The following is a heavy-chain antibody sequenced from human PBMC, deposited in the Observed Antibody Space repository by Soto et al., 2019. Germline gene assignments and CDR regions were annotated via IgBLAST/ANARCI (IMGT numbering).Heavy chain of an antibody. J-gene: IGHJ1*01. CDR3: VRGYCTTTPCSGDFQH. Sequence: QVQLVQSGAEVKKPGASVKVACKASGYKFTTYFIHWVRQAPGKGLEWMGMIHPSGDTGYGQKFRGRVSMTIDTSTTTDYMELRNLTSEDTAIYFSVRGYCTTTPCSGDFQHWGQGTLVTVSS. CDR2: IHPSGDT. CDR1: GYKFTTYF. D-gene: IGHD2-8*01. V-gene: IGHV1-46*01.